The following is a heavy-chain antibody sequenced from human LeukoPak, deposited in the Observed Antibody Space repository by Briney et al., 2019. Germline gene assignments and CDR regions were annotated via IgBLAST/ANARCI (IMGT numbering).Heavy chain of an antibody. V-gene: IGHV1-2*02. Sequence: ASVEVSCKASGYTFTGYYMHWVRQAPGQGLEWVGWINPNSGGTNYAQKFQGRVTMTRDTSISTAYMELSRLRSDDTAVYYCARDLGGYCSGGSCLNWFDPWGQETLVTVSS. CDR1: GYTFTGYY. D-gene: IGHD2-15*01. CDR2: INPNSGGT. CDR3: ARDLGGYCSGGSCLNWFDP. J-gene: IGHJ5*02.